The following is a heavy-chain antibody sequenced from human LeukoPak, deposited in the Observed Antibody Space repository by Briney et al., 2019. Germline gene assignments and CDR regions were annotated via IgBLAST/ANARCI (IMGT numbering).Heavy chain of an antibody. Sequence: SETLSLTCSVSGGSISSSNYFWGWIRQPPGQGLEWIGSIFYSGSTYYNPSLKGRVTISADTSNNQFSLKLSSVTAADTAVYYCARSYAHDYWGQGTLVTVSS. CDR1: GGSISSSNYF. J-gene: IGHJ4*02. CDR2: IFYSGST. V-gene: IGHV4-39*01. CDR3: ARSYAHDY. D-gene: IGHD2-2*01.